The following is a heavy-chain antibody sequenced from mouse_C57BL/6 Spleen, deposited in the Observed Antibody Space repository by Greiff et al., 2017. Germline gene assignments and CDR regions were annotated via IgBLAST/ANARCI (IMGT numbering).Heavy chain of an antibody. J-gene: IGHJ1*03. D-gene: IGHD1-1*01. Sequence: EVQLQQSGPELVKPGASVKISCKASGYTFTDYYMNWVKQSHGKSLEWIGDINPNNGGTSYNQKFKGKATLTVDKSSSTAYMELRSLTSEDSAVYYCARRELRYGYFDVWGTGTTGTVSS. CDR3: ARRELRYGYFDV. CDR1: GYTFTDYY. CDR2: INPNNGGT. V-gene: IGHV1-26*01.